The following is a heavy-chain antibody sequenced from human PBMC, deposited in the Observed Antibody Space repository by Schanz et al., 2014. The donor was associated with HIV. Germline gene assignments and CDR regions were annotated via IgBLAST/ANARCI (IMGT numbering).Heavy chain of an antibody. CDR1: GFSFDNYG. V-gene: IGHV3-30*18. J-gene: IGHJ4*02. CDR3: AKAGLFFGQLWLGFFDY. CDR2: ISYDGRNK. Sequence: QLQLVESGGGVVRPGRSLKLSCAASGFSFDNYGMHWVRQAPGKGLEWVAVISYDGRNKYFAESVKGRFTISRDNSKNTLDLQMNNLKPKDTAVYYCAKAGLFFGQLWLGFFDYWGQGAQVTVSS. D-gene: IGHD3-10*01.